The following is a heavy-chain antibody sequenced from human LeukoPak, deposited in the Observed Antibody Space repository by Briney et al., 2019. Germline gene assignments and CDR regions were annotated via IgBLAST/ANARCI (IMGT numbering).Heavy chain of an antibody. CDR3: ARGPGVRAYYYYYMDV. CDR2: IYHSGST. J-gene: IGHJ6*03. V-gene: IGHV4-38-2*02. CDR1: GYSISSGYY. Sequence: SETLSLTCTVSGYSISSGYYWGWIRQPPGKGLEWIGSIYHSGSTYYNPSLKSRVTISVDTSKNQFSLKLSSVTAADTAVYYCARGPGVRAYYYYYMDVWGKGTTVTVSS. D-gene: IGHD2-8*01.